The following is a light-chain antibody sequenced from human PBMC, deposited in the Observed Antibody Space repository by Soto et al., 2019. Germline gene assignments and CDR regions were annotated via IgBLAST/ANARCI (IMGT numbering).Light chain of an antibody. V-gene: IGKV3-15*01. CDR2: GAS. CDR1: QSVSSN. Sequence: EIVMTQSPATLSVSPGERATLSCRASQSVSSNLAWYQQKPGQAPRLLIYGASTRATGIPARFSGSGSGTEFTLTISSLQSLDFAVYYCQQYNNWPTITFGQGTRLEIK. CDR3: QQYNNWPTIT. J-gene: IGKJ5*01.